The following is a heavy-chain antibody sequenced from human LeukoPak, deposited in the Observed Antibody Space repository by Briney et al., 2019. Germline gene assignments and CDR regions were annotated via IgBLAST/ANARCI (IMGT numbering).Heavy chain of an antibody. CDR2: ISTSSSYT. V-gene: IGHV3-21*01. CDR1: GITFSSYT. CDR3: AKAGRGYCSSTSCYAGY. D-gene: IGHD2-2*01. J-gene: IGHJ4*02. Sequence: GGSLRLSCAASGITFSSYTMNWVRQAPGKGLEWVSFISTSSSYTYYADSVKGRFTISRDNARNSLYLQMNSLRAEDTAVYYCAKAGRGYCSSTSCYAGYWGQGTLVTVSS.